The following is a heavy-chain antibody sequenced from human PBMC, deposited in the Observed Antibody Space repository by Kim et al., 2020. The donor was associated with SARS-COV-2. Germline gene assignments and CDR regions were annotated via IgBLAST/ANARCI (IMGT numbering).Heavy chain of an antibody. CDR3: AREQAYYDILTGYKY. J-gene: IGHJ4*02. Sequence: GGSLRLSCAASGFTFSSYEMNWVRQAPGKGLEWVSYISSSGSTIYYADSVKGRFTISRDNAKNSLYLQMNSLRAEDTAVYYCAREQAYYDILTGYKYWGQGTLVTVSS. CDR1: GFTFSSYE. CDR2: ISSSGSTI. D-gene: IGHD3-9*01. V-gene: IGHV3-48*03.